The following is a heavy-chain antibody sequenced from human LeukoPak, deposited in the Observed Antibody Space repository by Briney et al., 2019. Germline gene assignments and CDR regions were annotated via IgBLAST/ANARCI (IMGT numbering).Heavy chain of an antibody. V-gene: IGHV4-59*12. CDR2: IYYSGST. CDR3: ARARIFGVVTYGMDV. Sequence: SETLSLTCTVSGGSISSYYWSWIRQPPGKGLEWIGYIYYSGSTNYNPSLKSRVTISVDRSKNQFSLKLSSVTAADTAVYYCARARIFGVVTYGMDVWGQGTTVTVSS. J-gene: IGHJ6*02. D-gene: IGHD3-3*01. CDR1: GGSISSYY.